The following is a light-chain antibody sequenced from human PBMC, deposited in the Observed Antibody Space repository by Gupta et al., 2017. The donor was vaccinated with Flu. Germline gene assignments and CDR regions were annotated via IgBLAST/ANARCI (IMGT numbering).Light chain of an antibody. CDR2: FGS. J-gene: IGKJ4*01. V-gene: IGKV2-28*01. CDR3: MQALQTPLT. Sequence: ISCRSTPSRLQIPGHNYLYWYVQKPAQSPPLLIYFGSTRASGVPHRISGSRSGTDFTLQINRVEAEDVGVYFCMQALQTPLTFGGGTKVEIQ. CDR1: PSRLQIPGHNY.